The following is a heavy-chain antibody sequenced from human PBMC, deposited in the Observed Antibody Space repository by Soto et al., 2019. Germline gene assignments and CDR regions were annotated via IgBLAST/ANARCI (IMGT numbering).Heavy chain of an antibody. J-gene: IGHJ4*02. Sequence: SVKVSCKASGFTFSSSAVRWVRQARGQRLEWIGWIVVASGNTNYAQKFQERATITRDMSTSTAYMEQSSLRSEDTAVYYCAAATTVTTFDYWRQGTQVTVSS. CDR1: GFTFSSSA. V-gene: IGHV1-58*01. CDR3: AAATTVTTFDY. D-gene: IGHD4-17*01. CDR2: IVVASGNT.